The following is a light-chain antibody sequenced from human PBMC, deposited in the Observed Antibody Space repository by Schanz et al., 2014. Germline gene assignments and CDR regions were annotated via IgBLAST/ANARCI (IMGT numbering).Light chain of an antibody. CDR3: AAWDDSLNGQV. V-gene: IGLV1-36*01. Sequence: QSVLTQPPSVSEAPRQRVTISCSGSSSNIGSNAVNWYQQLPGKAPKLLIYYDNLRPSGVSDRFSGSKSGTSASLAISGLQSEDEADYYCAAWDDSLNGQVFGGGTKLTVL. J-gene: IGLJ3*02. CDR2: YDN. CDR1: SSNIGSNA.